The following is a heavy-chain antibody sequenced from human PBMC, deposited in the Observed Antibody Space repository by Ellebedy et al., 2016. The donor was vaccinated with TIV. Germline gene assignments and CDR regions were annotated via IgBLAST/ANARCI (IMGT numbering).Heavy chain of an antibody. Sequence: SVKVSXXASGGTFSSYAISWVRQAPGQGLEWMGGIIPIFGTANYAQKFQGRVTITADESTSTAYMELSSLRSEDTAVYYCARGAASYSGSYSFFDYWGQGTLVTVSS. CDR2: IIPIFGTA. CDR1: GGTFSSYA. CDR3: ARGAASYSGSYSFFDY. J-gene: IGHJ4*02. V-gene: IGHV1-69*13. D-gene: IGHD1-26*01.